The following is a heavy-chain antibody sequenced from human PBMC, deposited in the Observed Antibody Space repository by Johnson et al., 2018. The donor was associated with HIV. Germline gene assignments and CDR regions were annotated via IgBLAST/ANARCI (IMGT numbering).Heavy chain of an antibody. CDR1: GFTFDHYA. V-gene: IGHV3-9*01. Sequence: VQLVESGGGLVQPGRSLRLSCAASGFTFDHYAMHWVRQGPGKGLEWVAGIGWDGFTIGYVDSVQGRFTISRDNDKNSLYLQMNTLRAEDTAVYYCARRARDTSTWLGGSLNAFDIWGQGTMVTVSS. J-gene: IGHJ3*02. D-gene: IGHD6-13*01. CDR2: IGWDGFTI. CDR3: ARRARDTSTWLGGSLNAFDI.